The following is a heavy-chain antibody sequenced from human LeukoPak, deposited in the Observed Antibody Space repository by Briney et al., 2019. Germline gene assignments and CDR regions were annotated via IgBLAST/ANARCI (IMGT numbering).Heavy chain of an antibody. CDR3: ARDPPYDYGSGYFDY. D-gene: IGHD4-17*01. Sequence: SETLSLTCTVSCGSISSSSYYWGWIRQPPGKGLEWIGSIYYSGSTYYNPSLKSRVTISVDTSKNQFSLKLSSVTAADTAVYYCARDPPYDYGSGYFDYWGQGTLVTVSS. CDR1: CGSISSSSYY. CDR2: IYYSGST. J-gene: IGHJ4*02. V-gene: IGHV4-39*07.